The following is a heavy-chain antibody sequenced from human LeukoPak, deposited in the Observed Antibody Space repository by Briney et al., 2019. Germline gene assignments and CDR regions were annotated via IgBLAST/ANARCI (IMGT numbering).Heavy chain of an antibody. CDR1: GFTFSTYS. J-gene: IGHJ5*02. CDR3: ARDVTYCSGGSCYRGGFDP. D-gene: IGHD2-15*01. CDR2: ISSSSSPI. V-gene: IGHV3-48*04. Sequence: GGSLRLSCAASGFTFSTYSMNWVRQAPGKGLEWVSYISSSSSPIFYTDSVKGRFTISRDNAKNSLYLQMNSLRAEDTAVYYCARDVTYCSGGSCYRGGFDPWGQGTLVTVSS.